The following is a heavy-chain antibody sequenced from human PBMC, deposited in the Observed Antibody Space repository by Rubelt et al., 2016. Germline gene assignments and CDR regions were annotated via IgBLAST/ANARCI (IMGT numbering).Heavy chain of an antibody. CDR2: IYYSGST. V-gene: IGHV4-39*01. CDR1: SGYY. Sequence: SGYYWGWIRQPPGKGLEWIGSIYYSGSTYYNPSLKSRVTISVDTSKNQFSLKLSSVTAADTAVYYCARVGGRYDFWSGYYYRYYFDYWGQGTLVTVSS. CDR3: ARVGGRYDFWSGYYYRYYFDY. D-gene: IGHD3-3*01. J-gene: IGHJ4*02.